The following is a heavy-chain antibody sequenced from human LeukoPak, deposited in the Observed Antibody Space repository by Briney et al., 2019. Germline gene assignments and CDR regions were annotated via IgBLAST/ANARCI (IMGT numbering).Heavy chain of an antibody. V-gene: IGHV4-34*01. CDR1: GGSFSGYY. CDR2: INHSGST. Sequence: SETLSLTCAVYGGSFSGYYWSWIRQPLGKGLEWIGEINHSGSTNYNPSLKSRVTISVDTSKNQFSLKLSSVTAADTAVYYCARGPPRITIFGVVGAFDIWGQGTMVTVSS. D-gene: IGHD3-3*01. J-gene: IGHJ3*02. CDR3: ARGPPRITIFGVVGAFDI.